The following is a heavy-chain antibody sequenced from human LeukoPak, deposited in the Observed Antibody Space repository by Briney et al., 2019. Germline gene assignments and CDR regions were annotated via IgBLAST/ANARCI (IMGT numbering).Heavy chain of an antibody. J-gene: IGHJ4*02. CDR2: IYYSGST. CDR1: GGSISSGSYY. CDR3: AAGADSGEFDY. V-gene: IGHV4-61*10. D-gene: IGHD3-10*01. Sequence: SETLSLTCTVSGGSISSGSYYWSWIRQPAGKGLEWIGYIYYSGSTNYNPSLKSRVTISVDTSKNQFSLKLSSVTAADTAVYYCAAGADSGEFDYWGQGTLVTVSS.